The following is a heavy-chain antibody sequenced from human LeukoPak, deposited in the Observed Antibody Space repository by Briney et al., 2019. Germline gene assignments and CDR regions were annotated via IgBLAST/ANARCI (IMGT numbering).Heavy chain of an antibody. CDR1: GGSISSYY. V-gene: IGHV4-59*08. Sequence: SETLSLTCTVSGGSISSYYWSWLRQPPGKGLEWIGYIYYSGSTNYNPSLKSRVTISVDTSKNQFSLKLSSVTAADTAVYYCARHFKNWFDPWGQGTLVTVSS. J-gene: IGHJ5*02. CDR3: ARHFKNWFDP. CDR2: IYYSGST.